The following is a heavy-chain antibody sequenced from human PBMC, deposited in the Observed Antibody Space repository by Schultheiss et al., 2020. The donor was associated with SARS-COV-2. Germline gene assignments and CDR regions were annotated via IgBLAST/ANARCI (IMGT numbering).Heavy chain of an antibody. D-gene: IGHD2-15*01. V-gene: IGHV3-30*18. CDR2: ISYDGSNK. CDR1: GFTFSSYA. Sequence: GESLKISCAASGFTFSSYAMSWVRQAPGKGLEWVAVISYDGSNKYYADSVKGRITISRDNSKNTLYLQMNSLRAEDTAVYYCAKDLPYCSGGSCYFDAFDIWGQGTMSPSPQ. J-gene: IGHJ3*02. CDR3: AKDLPYCSGGSCYFDAFDI.